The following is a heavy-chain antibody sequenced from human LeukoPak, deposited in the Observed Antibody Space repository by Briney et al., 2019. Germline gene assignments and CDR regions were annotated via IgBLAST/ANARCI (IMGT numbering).Heavy chain of an antibody. D-gene: IGHD5-18*01. CDR1: GGSISSYY. CDR3: AREVGKSWIQLWLIDY. CDR2: IYTSGST. Sequence: PSETLSLTCTVSGGSISSYYWSWIRQPAGKGLEWIGRIYTSGSTNYNPSLKSRVTMSVDTSKNQFSLKLSSVTAADTAVYYCAREVGKSWIQLWLIDYWGQGTLVTVSS. J-gene: IGHJ4*02. V-gene: IGHV4-4*07.